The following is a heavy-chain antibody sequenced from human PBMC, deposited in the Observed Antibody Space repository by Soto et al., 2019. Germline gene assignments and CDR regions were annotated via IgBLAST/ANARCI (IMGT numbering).Heavy chain of an antibody. D-gene: IGHD3-10*01. Sequence: GGSLRLSCAASGFTFSSYSMNWVRQAPGKGLEWVSYISSSSSTIYYADSVKGRFTISRDNAKNSLYLQMNSLRAEDTAVYYCARDEITMVRGVSYYYMDVWGKGTTVTVSS. CDR3: ARDEITMVRGVSYYYMDV. CDR2: ISSSSSTI. CDR1: GFTFSSYS. V-gene: IGHV3-48*01. J-gene: IGHJ6*03.